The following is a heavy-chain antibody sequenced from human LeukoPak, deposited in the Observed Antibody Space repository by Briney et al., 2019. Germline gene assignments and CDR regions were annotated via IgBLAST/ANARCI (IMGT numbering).Heavy chain of an antibody. CDR3: ARQEYQLLYDYYYMDV. CDR2: IYYSGST. V-gene: IGHV4-39*01. Sequence: SETLSLTCTVSGGSISSSSYYWGWIRQPPGKGLEWIGSIYYSGSTYYNPSLKSRVTISVDTSKNQFSLKLSSGTAADTAVYYCARQEYQLLYDYYYMDVWGKGTTVTVSS. CDR1: GGSISSSSYY. D-gene: IGHD2-2*02. J-gene: IGHJ6*03.